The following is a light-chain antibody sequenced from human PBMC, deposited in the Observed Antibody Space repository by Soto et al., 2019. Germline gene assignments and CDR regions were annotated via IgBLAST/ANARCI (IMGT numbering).Light chain of an antibody. CDR3: QQYAGWPRT. CDR1: QSIGTN. Sequence: ETVMTQSPATLSVSPGDRVTLSCRASQSIGTNLLWLQQSPGQPPRLLISGASDRVAGVPDRFSGSGSGTDFTLAISGLRCEDCEVYYCQQYAGWPRTFGQGTKLEIK. V-gene: IGKV3-15*01. J-gene: IGKJ2*01. CDR2: GAS.